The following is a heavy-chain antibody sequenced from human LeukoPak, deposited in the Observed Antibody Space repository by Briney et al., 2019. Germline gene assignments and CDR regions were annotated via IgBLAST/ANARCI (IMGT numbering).Heavy chain of an antibody. CDR3: ARGGWGNFDY. Sequence: SETLSLTCTVSGGSISSYYWSWIRQPPGKGLEWIGFIYYSGTTNYNPSLKSRVTISVNPSKNQFSLKLSSVSAADTAVYYCARGGWGNFDYWGQGTLVTVSS. D-gene: IGHD1-26*01. CDR2: IYYSGTT. J-gene: IGHJ4*02. CDR1: GGSISSYY. V-gene: IGHV4-59*01.